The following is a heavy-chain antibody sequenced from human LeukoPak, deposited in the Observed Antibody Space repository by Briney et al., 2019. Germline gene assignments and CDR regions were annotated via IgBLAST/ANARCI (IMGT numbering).Heavy chain of an antibody. CDR2: INHSGST. CDR1: GGSFSGYY. J-gene: IGHJ6*04. V-gene: IGHV4-34*01. D-gene: IGHD2-15*01. Sequence: PSGTLSLTCAVYGGSFSGYYWSWIRQPPGKGLEWIGEINHSGSTNYNPSLKSRVTISVDTSKNQFSLKLSPVTAADTAVYYCARWLYTPDVWGKGTTVTVSS. CDR3: ARWLYTPDV.